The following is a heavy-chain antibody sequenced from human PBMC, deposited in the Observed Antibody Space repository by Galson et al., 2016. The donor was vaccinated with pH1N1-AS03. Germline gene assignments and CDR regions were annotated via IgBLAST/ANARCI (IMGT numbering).Heavy chain of an antibody. D-gene: IGHD3-3*01. J-gene: IGHJ4*02. Sequence: TLSLTCTASGASISSGSYYWSWIRQPAGKGLECIGRIYTSGSTYYNPSLKSRVTISVDTSKNQFSLKLSSLTAADTAMYYCARFTMGAFDYWSQGTLVTVSS. CDR1: GASISSGSYY. CDR3: ARFTMGAFDY. CDR2: IYTSGST. V-gene: IGHV4-61*02.